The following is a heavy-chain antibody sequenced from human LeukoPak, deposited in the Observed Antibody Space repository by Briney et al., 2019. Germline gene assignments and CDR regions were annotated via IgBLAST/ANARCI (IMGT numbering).Heavy chain of an antibody. CDR2: INPNSGGT. D-gene: IGHD6-19*01. V-gene: IGHV1-2*02. Sequence: ASVKVSCKASGYTFTGYYMHWVRPAPGQGLEWMGWINPNSGGTNYAQKFQGRDTMTRDTSISTAYMELSRLRSGDTAVYHCARESKYSSGWFYNWFDPWGQGTLVTVSS. J-gene: IGHJ5*02. CDR3: ARESKYSSGWFYNWFDP. CDR1: GYTFTGYY.